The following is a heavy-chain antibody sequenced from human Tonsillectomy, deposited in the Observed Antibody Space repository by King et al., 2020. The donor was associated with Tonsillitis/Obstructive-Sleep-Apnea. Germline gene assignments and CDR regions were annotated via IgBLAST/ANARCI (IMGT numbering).Heavy chain of an antibody. CDR3: AGEFGDFWSGPRHLGGRGWFDP. CDR2: IYYSGST. Sequence: QLQESGPGLVKPSQTLSLTCTVSGGSISSGGYYWSWIRQHPGKGLEWIGYIYYSGSTYYNPSLKSRVTISVDTSKNQFSLKLSSVTAADTAVYYCAGEFGDFWSGPRHLGGRGWFDPWGQGTLVTVSS. V-gene: IGHV4-31*03. J-gene: IGHJ5*02. CDR1: GGSISSGGYY. D-gene: IGHD3-3*01.